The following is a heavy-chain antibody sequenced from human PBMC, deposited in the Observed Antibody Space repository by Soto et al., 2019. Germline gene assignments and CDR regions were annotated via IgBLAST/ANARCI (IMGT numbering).Heavy chain of an antibody. V-gene: IGHV3-15*01. J-gene: IGHJ4*02. CDR1: GFSFNVAW. Sequence: EVQLVESGGGLVEPGGSLRLSCAASGFSFNVAWLTWVRQAPGKGLEWVGRVKSKTSGGTVDYAAPVKGRFTISRDDSIHTLNLQMNSLKTEDTAVYYCVADVAEFGRGELDYWGQGTLVTVSS. CDR3: VADVAEFGRGELDY. CDR2: VKSKTSGGTV. D-gene: IGHD3-16*01.